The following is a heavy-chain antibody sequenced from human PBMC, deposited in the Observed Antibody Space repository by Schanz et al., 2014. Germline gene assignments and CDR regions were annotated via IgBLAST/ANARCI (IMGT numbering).Heavy chain of an antibody. J-gene: IGHJ6*02. CDR1: GFSFSSYS. D-gene: IGHD1-26*01. Sequence: EVQLVESGGGLVQPGESLRLSCAVSGFSFSSYSMSWVRQAPGKGLEWIAYISSGGTTIYYADSVKGRFTISRDNAKSSLYLQMNSLRTEDTALYYCAKDSRGSSFDMDVWGQGTTVTVSS. V-gene: IGHV3-48*01. CDR3: AKDSRGSSFDMDV. CDR2: ISSGGTTI.